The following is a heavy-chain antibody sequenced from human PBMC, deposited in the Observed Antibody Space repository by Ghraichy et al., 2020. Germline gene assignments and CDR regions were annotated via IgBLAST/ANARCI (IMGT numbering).Heavy chain of an antibody. J-gene: IGHJ6*03. V-gene: IGHV4-59*08. CDR1: GDSMKTYY. Sequence: SETLSLTCNVPGDSMKTYYWSWIRQSPGKGLEWLGYNFYYASAKYNPSLEGRATISIDTSKNQFSLRLSSVTAADTAVYYCVRLGLGHYMDVWGNGTTVIVS. CDR3: VRLGLGHYMDV. CDR2: NFYYASA. D-gene: IGHD5/OR15-5a*01.